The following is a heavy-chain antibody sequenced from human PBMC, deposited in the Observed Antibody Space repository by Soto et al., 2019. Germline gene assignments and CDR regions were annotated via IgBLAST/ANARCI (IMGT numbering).Heavy chain of an antibody. CDR3: VKNQGSAWYFDY. J-gene: IGHJ4*02. Sequence: EVQLLESGGGLVQPGGSLRLSCAASGFTFSNYAMSWVRQAPGKGLEWVSSISHTGGTTYYADSVKGRFTISRGNSKNTLYLQMNSQRAEDTAVYFCVKNQGSAWYFDYWGQGTLVTVSS. CDR1: GFTFSNYA. V-gene: IGHV3-23*01. D-gene: IGHD6-19*01. CDR2: ISHTGGTT.